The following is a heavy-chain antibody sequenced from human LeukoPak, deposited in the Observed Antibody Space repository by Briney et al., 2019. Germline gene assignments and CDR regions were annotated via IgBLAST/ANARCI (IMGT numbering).Heavy chain of an antibody. CDR2: IYHIGST. CDR3: ARERMSTGDPFDI. V-gene: IGHV4-30-2*01. CDR1: GGSISSGGYA. Sequence: PTETLSLTCAVTGGSISSGGYAWTWIRQPPGKGLEWFELIYHIGSTSYNPSLKSRLTISIDRSKNQFSLNLTSVTAADTALYYCARERMSTGDPFDIWGQGTMVTVSS. J-gene: IGHJ3*02. D-gene: IGHD5/OR15-5a*01.